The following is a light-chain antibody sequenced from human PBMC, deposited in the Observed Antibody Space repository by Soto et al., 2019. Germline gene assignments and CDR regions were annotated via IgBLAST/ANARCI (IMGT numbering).Light chain of an antibody. Sequence: DIHITQSPLTLSAPIGDRVTITCRASPSSNNWLAWYQQKPGKPPKLLLYGASSRDSGVPPRFSGSGSGTEFTLTISSLQPDDFATYYCQQYNRYSGMFGQGTKVEVK. J-gene: IGKJ1*01. V-gene: IGKV1-5*01. CDR2: GAS. CDR3: QQYNRYSGM. CDR1: PSSNNW.